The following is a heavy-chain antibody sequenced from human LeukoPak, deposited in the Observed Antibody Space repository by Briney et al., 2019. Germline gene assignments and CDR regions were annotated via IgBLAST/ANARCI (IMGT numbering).Heavy chain of an antibody. CDR1: GFTFSSYW. CDR3: ARDLHDYSNYGLSY. D-gene: IGHD4-11*01. V-gene: IGHV3-74*01. CDR2: TNSDGSST. J-gene: IGHJ4*02. Sequence: GGSLRLSCAASGFTFSSYWMHWVRQAPGKGLVWVSRTNSDGSSTSYADSVKGRFTISRDNAKNTLYLQMNSLRAEDTAVYYCARDLHDYSNYGLSYWGQGTLVTVSS.